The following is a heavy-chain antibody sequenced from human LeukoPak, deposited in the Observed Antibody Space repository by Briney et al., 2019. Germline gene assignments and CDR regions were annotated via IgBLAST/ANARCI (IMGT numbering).Heavy chain of an antibody. V-gene: IGHV1-3*04. CDR3: ARGRECSSASCYWTFDY. Sequence: ASVKVSCKASGYTFTSYAIHWVRQAPGQRLEWMGWINTGNGNTKYSQKFQGSVTITRDMSANTVYMELRSLRSEDTAMYYCARGRECSSASCYWTFDYWGQGTLVPVSS. CDR2: INTGNGNT. CDR1: GYTFTSYA. J-gene: IGHJ4*02. D-gene: IGHD2-2*01.